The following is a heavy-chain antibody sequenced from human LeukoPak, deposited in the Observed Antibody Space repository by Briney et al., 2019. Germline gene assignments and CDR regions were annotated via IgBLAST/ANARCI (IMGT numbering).Heavy chain of an antibody. CDR1: GFTFSSYW. V-gene: IGHV3-74*01. CDR3: ARDLDYGGYSNFDF. CDR2: IKSDGSNT. D-gene: IGHD4-23*01. Sequence: GGSLRLSCAASGFTFSSYWMHWVRQAPGKGLAWVSRIKSDGSNTRYADSVKGRFTISRDNAKNTLWLQMNSLRAEDTAVYYCARDLDYGGYSNFDFWGQGTLVTVSS. J-gene: IGHJ4*02.